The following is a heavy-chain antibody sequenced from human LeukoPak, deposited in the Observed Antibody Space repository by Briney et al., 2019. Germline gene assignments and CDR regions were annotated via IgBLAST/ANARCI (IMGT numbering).Heavy chain of an antibody. CDR1: GYTFTSYD. CDR3: ATLRGNYGWFDP. Sequence: ASVKVSCKASGYTFTSYDINWVRQATGQGLEWMGWMNPNSGNTGYAQKFQGRVTMTRNTSISTAYMELSSLRSEDTAVYYCATLRGNYGWFDPWGQGTLVTVSS. D-gene: IGHD4-11*01. V-gene: IGHV1-8*01. CDR2: MNPNSGNT. J-gene: IGHJ5*02.